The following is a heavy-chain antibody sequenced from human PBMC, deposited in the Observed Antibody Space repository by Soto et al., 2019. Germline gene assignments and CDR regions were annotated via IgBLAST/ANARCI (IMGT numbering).Heavy chain of an antibody. CDR3: ARDLKYYDILTRATVFEP. CDR1: GYTFTSYG. D-gene: IGHD3-9*01. CDR2: ISAYNGNT. J-gene: IGHJ5*02. Sequence: GASVKVSCKASGYTFTSYGISWVRQAPVQGLEWMGWISAYNGNTNYAQKLQGRVTMTTDTSTSTAYMELRSLRSDDTAVYYCARDLKYYDILTRATVFEPCGQGTLVSVSS. V-gene: IGHV1-18*04.